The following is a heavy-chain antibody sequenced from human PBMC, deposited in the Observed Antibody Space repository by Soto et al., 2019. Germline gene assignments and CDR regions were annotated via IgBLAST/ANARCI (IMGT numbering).Heavy chain of an antibody. J-gene: IGHJ4*02. D-gene: IGHD1-26*01. CDR1: GFTFTSYW. CDR3: ARGWEGYFAY. Sequence: GGFLRLSCAASGFTFTSYWMGWVRQPPGKGLEWVANINRDGSEKYYVDSVKGRFTISRDNAKNSLYLQVNGLRAEDTAVYYCARGWEGYFAYWGRGTLVTVSS. CDR2: INRDGSEK. V-gene: IGHV3-7*01.